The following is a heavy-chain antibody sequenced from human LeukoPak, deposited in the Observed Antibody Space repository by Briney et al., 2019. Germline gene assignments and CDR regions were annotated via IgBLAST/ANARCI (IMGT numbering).Heavy chain of an antibody. CDR2: ITPIFGTA. V-gene: IGHV1-69*13. J-gene: IGHJ4*02. CDR1: GGTFSSYA. CDR3: ARGNRRDGYKSPFDF. D-gene: IGHD5-24*01. Sequence: SVKVSCKASGGTFSSYAISWVRQAPGQGLEWMGGITPIFGTANYAQKFQGRVTITADESTRPAYMELSSLRSEDPPVYYSARGNRRDGYKSPFDFWGQGTLVTVSS.